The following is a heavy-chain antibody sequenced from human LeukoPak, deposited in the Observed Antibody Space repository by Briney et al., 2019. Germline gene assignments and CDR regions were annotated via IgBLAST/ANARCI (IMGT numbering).Heavy chain of an antibody. CDR2: IYYSGST. D-gene: IGHD2-8*02. CDR3: AREVTGDYADY. V-gene: IGHV4-61*01. J-gene: IGHJ4*02. Sequence: SETLSLTCTVSGGSVSSGSHYWSWIRQPPGKGLEWIGYIYYSGSTNYNPSLKSRVTISVDTSKNRFSLKLSSVTAADTAVYYCAREVTGDYADYWGQGTLVTVSS. CDR1: GGSVSSGSHY.